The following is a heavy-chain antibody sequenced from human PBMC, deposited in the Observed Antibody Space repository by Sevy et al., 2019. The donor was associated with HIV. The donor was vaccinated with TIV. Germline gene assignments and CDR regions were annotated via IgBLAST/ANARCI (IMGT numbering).Heavy chain of an antibody. V-gene: IGHV3-7*01. CDR2: IKQDGSEK. CDR1: GFTFSSYW. CDR3: ARDIPHYYGSGSYGMYV. D-gene: IGHD3-10*01. J-gene: IGHJ6*01. Sequence: GGSLRLSCAASGFTFSSYWMSWVRQAPGKGLEWVANIKQDGSEKYYVDSVKGRFTISRDNAKNSLYLQMNSLRAEDTAVYYCARDIPHYYGSGSYGMYVWGQGTTVTVSS.